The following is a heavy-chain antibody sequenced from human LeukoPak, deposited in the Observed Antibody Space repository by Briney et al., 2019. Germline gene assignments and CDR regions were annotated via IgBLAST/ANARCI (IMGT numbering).Heavy chain of an antibody. J-gene: IGHJ6*04. Sequence: PGGSLRLSCAASGFSFTTYWMGWVRQAPGKGLEWVANIKQDGTEKYYVDSVMGRFTISRDNAKNSLYLQMNSLRAEDTAVYYCAELGITMIGGIWGKGTTVTISS. D-gene: IGHD3-10*02. CDR3: AELGITMIGGI. CDR1: GFSFTTYW. V-gene: IGHV3-7*01. CDR2: IKQDGTEK.